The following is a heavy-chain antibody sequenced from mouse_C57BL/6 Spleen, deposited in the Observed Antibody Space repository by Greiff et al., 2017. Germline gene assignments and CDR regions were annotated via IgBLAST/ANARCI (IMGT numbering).Heavy chain of an antibody. V-gene: IGHV1-59*01. CDR2: IDPSDSYT. CDR3: AESTVVATFYWYFDV. Sequence: VKLQQPGAELVRPGTSVKLSCKASGYTFTSYWMHWVKQRPGQGLEWIGVIDPSDSYTNYNQKFKGKATLTVDTSSSTAYMQLSSLTSEDSAVYYCAESTVVATFYWYFDVWGTGTTVTVSS. J-gene: IGHJ1*03. CDR1: GYTFTSYW. D-gene: IGHD1-1*01.